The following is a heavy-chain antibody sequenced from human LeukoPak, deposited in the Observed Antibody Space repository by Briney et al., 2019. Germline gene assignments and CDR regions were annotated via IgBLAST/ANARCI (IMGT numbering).Heavy chain of an antibody. CDR3: ARDPYNGAYSEGYYYYYMDV. J-gene: IGHJ6*03. CDR1: GFSFSTYN. D-gene: IGHD1-1*01. Sequence: GESLRLSCAASGFSFSTYNMNWVRQAPGKGLEWISAITSSSSYTFYADSVKGRFTISRDNAQNSLYLQMNSLRVEDTAIYYCARDPYNGAYSEGYYYYYMDVWGKGTTVTVSS. V-gene: IGHV3-21*01. CDR2: ITSSSSYT.